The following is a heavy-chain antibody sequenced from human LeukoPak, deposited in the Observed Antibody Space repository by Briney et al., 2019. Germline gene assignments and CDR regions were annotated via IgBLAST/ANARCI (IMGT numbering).Heavy chain of an antibody. J-gene: IGHJ4*02. Sequence: ASVKVSCKASGYSFSGYYMHWVRQAPGQGLEWVGRINPNSGGTNYAQKFQGRVTVTRDTSMNTAYMELSSLRSDDTAVYYCARGDGSYGTNFDYWGQGTLVTVSS. D-gene: IGHD1-26*01. CDR1: GYSFSGYY. V-gene: IGHV1-2*06. CDR3: ARGDGSYGTNFDY. CDR2: INPNSGGT.